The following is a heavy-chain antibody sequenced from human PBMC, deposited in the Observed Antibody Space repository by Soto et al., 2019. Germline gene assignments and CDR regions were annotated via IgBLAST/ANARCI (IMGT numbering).Heavy chain of an antibody. CDR1: GFTFSSYS. J-gene: IGHJ6*02. Sequence: LRLSCAASGFTFSSYSMNWVRQAPGKGLEWVSSISSSSSYIYYADSVKGRFTISRDNAKNSLYLQMNSLRAEDTAVYYCARVQPRHYGMDVWGQGTTVTVSS. CDR2: ISSSSSYI. V-gene: IGHV3-21*01. D-gene: IGHD6-13*01. CDR3: ARVQPRHYGMDV.